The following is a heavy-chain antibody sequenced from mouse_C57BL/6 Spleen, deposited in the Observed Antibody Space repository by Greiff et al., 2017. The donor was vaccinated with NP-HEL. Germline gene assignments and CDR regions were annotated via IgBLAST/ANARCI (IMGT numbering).Heavy chain of an antibody. CDR3: ARLRTDYAMDY. CDR1: GFTFSDYG. CDR2: ISNLAYSI. V-gene: IGHV5-15*01. J-gene: IGHJ4*01. Sequence: EVQLVESGGGLVQPGGSLKLSCAASGFTFSDYGMAWVRQAPRKGPEWVAFISNLAYSIYYADTVTGRFTISRENAKNTLYLEMSSLRSEDTAMYYCARLRTDYAMDYWGQGTSVTVSS. D-gene: IGHD3-3*01.